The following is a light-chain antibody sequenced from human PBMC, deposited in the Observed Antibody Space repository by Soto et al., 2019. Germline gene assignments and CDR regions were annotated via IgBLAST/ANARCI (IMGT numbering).Light chain of an antibody. J-gene: IGLJ3*02. CDR3: LLYYGGAWV. Sequence: QTVVTQEPSLTVSPGGTVTLTCASGTGAVTSGYYPNWFQQKPGQPPRVLIYSTTNKHSWTPARFSGSLLGGKAALTLSGAQSEDEAEYYCLLYYGGAWVFGGGTKLTVL. V-gene: IGLV7-43*01. CDR2: STT. CDR1: TGAVTSGYY.